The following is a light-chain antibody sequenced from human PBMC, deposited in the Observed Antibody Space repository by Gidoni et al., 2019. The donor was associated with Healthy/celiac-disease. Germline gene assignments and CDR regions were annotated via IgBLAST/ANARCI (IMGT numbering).Light chain of an antibody. Sequence: IQLTQSPSSLSASVGDRVTITCRASQGISSYLAWYQQKPGKAPKLLIYAASTLQSGVPSRFSGSGSGTDFTLTISSLQTEDVAADYCRQLNSNPQRTFGEGTKVEIK. J-gene: IGKJ4*01. CDR3: RQLNSNPQRT. CDR1: QGISSY. CDR2: AAS. V-gene: IGKV1-9*01.